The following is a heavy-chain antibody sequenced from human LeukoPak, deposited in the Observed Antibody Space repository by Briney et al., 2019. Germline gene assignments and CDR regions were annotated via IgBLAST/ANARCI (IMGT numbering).Heavy chain of an antibody. V-gene: IGHV3-23*01. CDR1: GFTFSTYA. D-gene: IGHD5-18*01. CDR2: VSTSGGDT. CDR3: GKGRTGYSYGYGIDS. Sequence: GVLRLSCAASGFTFSTYAMSWVRQAPGKGLEWVSSVSTSGGDTYNADSVKGRFTISRDNSKNTLYLQMNSLRAEDTAVYYCGKGRTGYSYGYGIDSWGQGTLVTVSS. J-gene: IGHJ4*02.